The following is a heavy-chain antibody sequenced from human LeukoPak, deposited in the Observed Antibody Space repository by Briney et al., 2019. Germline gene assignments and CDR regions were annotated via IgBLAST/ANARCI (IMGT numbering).Heavy chain of an antibody. J-gene: IGHJ4*02. CDR2: ITSSSSTI. CDR1: GFTFSSYD. D-gene: IGHD2-21*01. V-gene: IGHV3-48*01. CDR3: ASPAYCGGDCYG. Sequence: GGSLRLSCAASGFTFSSYDMNWVRQAPGKGLEWVSYITSSSSTIYYADSVKGRFTVSRDNAKNSLYLQMYSLRVEDTAVYYCASPAYCGGDCYGWGQGTLVTVSS.